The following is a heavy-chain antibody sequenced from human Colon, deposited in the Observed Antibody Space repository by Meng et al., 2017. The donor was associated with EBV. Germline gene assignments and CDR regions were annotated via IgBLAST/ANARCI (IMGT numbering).Heavy chain of an antibody. CDR2: VFWDDDK. CDR1: GFSLSTSDLG. D-gene: IGHD4/OR15-4a*01. V-gene: IGHV2-5*02. CDR3: ARRSGLGAFDVFDV. J-gene: IGHJ3*01. Sequence: QITLKESGPTLVKPTETLTLTCSISGFSLSTSDLGVGWIRQPPGKALEWLALVFWDDDKRYSPSLKSKLTITKDTSKNQVVLTLTNVDPLDTATYFCARRSGLGAFDVFDVWGPGTMVTVSS.